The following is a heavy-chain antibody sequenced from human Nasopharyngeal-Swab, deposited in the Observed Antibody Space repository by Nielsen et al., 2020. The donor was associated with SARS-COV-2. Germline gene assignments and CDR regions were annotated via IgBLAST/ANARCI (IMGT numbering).Heavy chain of an antibody. CDR1: GFTFSSYA. V-gene: IGHV3-23*01. J-gene: IGHJ4*02. Sequence: GESLKISCAASGFTFSSYAMGWVRQAPGKGLEWVSTISGSGGRTYYADSVKGRFTISRDNSKNTLYLQMNSLRAEDTAVYYCAKKGQWFGESWTFDYWGQGTLVTVSS. CDR2: ISGSGGRT. D-gene: IGHD3-10*01. CDR3: AKKGQWFGESWTFDY.